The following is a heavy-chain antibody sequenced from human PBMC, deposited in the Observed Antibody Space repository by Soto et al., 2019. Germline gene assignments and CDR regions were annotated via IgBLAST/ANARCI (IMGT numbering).Heavy chain of an antibody. CDR1: GVNFSSYS. CDR3: GMAYTGYYYYGMDV. Sequence: GRFNRLSYAASGVNFSSYSMSWVRQAQGKGLEWVSAISGSGGSTYYADSVKGRFTISRDNSKSTLYLQMNSLRAEDTAVYYCGMAYTGYYYYGMDVRGQGTTVTVSS. CDR2: ISGSGGST. V-gene: IGHV3-23*01. D-gene: IGHD1-1*01. J-gene: IGHJ6*02.